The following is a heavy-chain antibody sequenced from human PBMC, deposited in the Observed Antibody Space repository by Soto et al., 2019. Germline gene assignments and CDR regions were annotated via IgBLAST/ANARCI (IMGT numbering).Heavy chain of an antibody. V-gene: IGHV4-39*01. D-gene: IGHD2-15*01. Sequence: QLQLQESGPGLVKPSETLSLTCTVSGGSISSSSYYWGWIRQPPGKGLEWIGSIYDSGSTYYNPSLKRRVTIHVDTSKNQFSLKLSSVTAADTAVYYCARGRYRLLGYCSGGSCWGQGTLVTVSS. CDR3: ARGRYRLLGYCSGGSC. J-gene: IGHJ4*02. CDR1: GGSISSSSYY. CDR2: IYDSGST.